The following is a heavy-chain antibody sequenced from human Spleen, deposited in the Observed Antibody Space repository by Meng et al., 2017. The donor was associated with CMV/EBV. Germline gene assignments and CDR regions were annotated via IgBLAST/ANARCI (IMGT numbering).Heavy chain of an antibody. CDR3: ARPHDYGANYGLDV. J-gene: IGHJ6*02. Sequence: ASVKVSCKASGYTFTGYSMHWVRQAPGQGLEWMGWINPYSGGTNYAQKFQGRVTMTRDTSSYTAYMELTRLGSDDTAVYYCARPHDYGANYGLDVWGQGTTVTVSS. V-gene: IGHV1-2*02. CDR2: INPYSGGT. D-gene: IGHD4-17*01. CDR1: GYTFTGYS.